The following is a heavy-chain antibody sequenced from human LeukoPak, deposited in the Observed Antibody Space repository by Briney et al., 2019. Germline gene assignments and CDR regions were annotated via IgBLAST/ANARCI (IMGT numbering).Heavy chain of an antibody. CDR2: IYYSGST. CDR1: GGSISSYY. D-gene: IGHD1-26*01. J-gene: IGHJ3*02. CDR3: ARLVGANMAFDI. Sequence: PSETLSLTCTVSGGSISSYYWSWIRQPPGKGLEWIGYIYYSGSTNYKPSLKSRVTISVDTSKNQFSLKLSSVTAADTAVYYCARLVGANMAFDIWGQGTMVTVSS. V-gene: IGHV4-59*08.